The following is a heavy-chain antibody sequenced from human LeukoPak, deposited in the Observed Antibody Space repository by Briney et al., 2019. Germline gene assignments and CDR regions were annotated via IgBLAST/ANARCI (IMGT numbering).Heavy chain of an antibody. V-gene: IGHV4-39*02. J-gene: IGHJ5*02. CDR2: IYYSGST. CDR3: ARDPGGSGSNWFDP. Sequence: PSETLSLTCAVSGGSISSNSYYWGWIRQPPGKGLEWIGSIYYSGSTYYNPSLKSRVTISVDTSKNQFSLKLSSVTAADTAVYYCARDPGGSGSNWFDPWGQGTLVTVSS. CDR1: GGSISSNSYY. D-gene: IGHD3-10*01.